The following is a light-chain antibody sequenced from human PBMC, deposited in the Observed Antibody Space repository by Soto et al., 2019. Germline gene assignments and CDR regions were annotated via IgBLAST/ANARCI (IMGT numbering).Light chain of an antibody. CDR3: QQYVTSPLT. J-gene: IGKJ4*01. CDR2: GAS. Sequence: EIVLTQSPGTLSLSPGERATLSCRASQSLGRSYVAWYQQKPGQAPRLLIYGASSRATGIPDRFSGSGSGADFSLTISRLEPEDFAVYFCQQYVTSPLTFGGGTKVEIK. V-gene: IGKV3-20*01. CDR1: QSLGRSY.